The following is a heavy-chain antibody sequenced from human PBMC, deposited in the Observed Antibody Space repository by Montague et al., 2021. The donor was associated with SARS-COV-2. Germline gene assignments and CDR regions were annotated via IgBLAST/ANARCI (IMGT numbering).Heavy chain of an antibody. CDR2: ISSSSSYI. Sequence: SLRLSCAASGFTFSSYSMNWVRQAPGKGLEWVSSISSSSSYIYYADSVKGRFTISRDNARNSLYLQMNSLRAEDTAVYYCASDRGSWYFDYWGQGTLVTVSS. CDR1: GFTFSSYS. D-gene: IGHD6-13*01. V-gene: IGHV3-21*01. CDR3: ASDRGSWYFDY. J-gene: IGHJ4*02.